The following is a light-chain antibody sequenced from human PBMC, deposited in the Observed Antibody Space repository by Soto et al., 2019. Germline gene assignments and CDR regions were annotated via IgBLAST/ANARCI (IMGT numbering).Light chain of an antibody. CDR1: QGLLYGDGHTY. CDR2: KVS. J-gene: IGKJ1*01. Sequence: DVVMTQSPLSLPVSLGQPASISCKSSQGLLYGDGHTYLNWFQLRPGQSPRRLIYKVSDRDSGVPDRFSGSGSGTDFTLKLSRVEADDVGLYYCMQATHWPPTFGQGTKVDIK. V-gene: IGKV2-30*01. CDR3: MQATHWPPT.